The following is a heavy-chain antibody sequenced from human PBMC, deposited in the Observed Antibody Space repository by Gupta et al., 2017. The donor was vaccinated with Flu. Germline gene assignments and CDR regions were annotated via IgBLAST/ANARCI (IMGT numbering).Heavy chain of an antibody. D-gene: IGHD5-18*01. Sequence: QVQLRESGPGLVKPSQTLSLTCSVSRATIANGGYYWHWIRQRPGEGLEWVGYTYHSGTTFYNPSLEGRVKMSVDLAENQFLLELKSVTAADTAVYFCAASGYAQFDYWGRGSLVIVSS. J-gene: IGHJ4*02. V-gene: IGHV4-31*03. CDR1: RATIANGGYY. CDR3: AASGYAQFDY. CDR2: TYHSGTT.